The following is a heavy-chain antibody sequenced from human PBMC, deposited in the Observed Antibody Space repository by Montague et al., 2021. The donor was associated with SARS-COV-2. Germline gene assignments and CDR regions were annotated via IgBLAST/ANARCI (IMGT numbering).Heavy chain of an antibody. CDR2: IYYSGST. Sequence: SETLSLTCTVSGGSISGFYWSRIRQPPGKGLEWIGYIYYSGSTKYNPSLESRVAVSVDRSKNQVSLKLTSVTAADTAVYYCARLLRSCTNGVCRTYYYYALDVWGQGTTVTVSS. CDR3: ARLLRSCTNGVCRTYYYYALDV. D-gene: IGHD2-8*01. J-gene: IGHJ6*02. V-gene: IGHV4-59*01. CDR1: GGSISGFY.